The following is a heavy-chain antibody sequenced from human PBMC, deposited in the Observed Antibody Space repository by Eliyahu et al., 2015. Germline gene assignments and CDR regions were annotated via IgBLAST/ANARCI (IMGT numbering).Heavy chain of an antibody. Sequence: EVQLLESGGGLVQPGGSLRLSCAASGFTFKNYAMTWVRQTPGKGLEWVSSISGSGATIKYADFVKGRFSISRDNSRNTLNLQMNTLRVEDTAVYYCVKDSAIVAVWRLEDWGQGAQVTVSP. V-gene: IGHV3-23*01. CDR2: ISGSGATI. J-gene: IGHJ4*02. D-gene: IGHD3-16*01. CDR3: VKDSAIVAVWRLED. CDR1: GFTFKNYA.